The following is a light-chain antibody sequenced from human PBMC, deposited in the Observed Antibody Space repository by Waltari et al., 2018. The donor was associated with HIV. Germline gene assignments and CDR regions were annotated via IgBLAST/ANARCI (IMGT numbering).Light chain of an antibody. CDR3: QSADSNASLWV. J-gene: IGLJ3*02. Sequence: SYELTPPPSVSVSPGQTARITCSGDALPKQYALWYQQRPGQAPVLGIYKDTERPSGIPERFSGSSSGTTATLTIIGVQAQDEADYHCQSADSNASLWVFGGGTKLTVL. CDR1: ALPKQY. V-gene: IGLV3-25*03. CDR2: KDT.